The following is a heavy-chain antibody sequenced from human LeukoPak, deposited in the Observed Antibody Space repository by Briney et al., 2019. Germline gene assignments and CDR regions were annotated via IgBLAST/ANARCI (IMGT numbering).Heavy chain of an antibody. CDR3: ARGGRSSSSWYGFPNNWFDP. V-gene: IGHV3-74*01. Sequence: GSLRLSCAASGFTFSSYWMHWVRQAPGKGLVWVSRINTDGSSTNYADSVKGRFTISRDNAKNTLYLQMNSLRAEDTAVYYCARGGRSSSSWYGFPNNWFDPWGQGTLVTVSS. J-gene: IGHJ5*02. CDR2: INTDGSST. CDR1: GFTFSSYW. D-gene: IGHD6-13*01.